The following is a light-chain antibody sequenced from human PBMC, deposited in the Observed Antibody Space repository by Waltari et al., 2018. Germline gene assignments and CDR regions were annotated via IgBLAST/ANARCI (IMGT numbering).Light chain of an antibody. J-gene: IGLJ2*01. CDR1: SSDVGGYTY. Sequence: QSALTQPASVSGSPGQSITISCTGTSSDVGGYTYVPWYQQHPGKAPNLMIYEVSKRPSGGSNRFSGSKSGNTASLTIAGLQAEDEADYYCSSYTSSSTGVFGGGTQLTVL. CDR3: SSYTSSSTGV. CDR2: EVS. V-gene: IGLV2-14*01.